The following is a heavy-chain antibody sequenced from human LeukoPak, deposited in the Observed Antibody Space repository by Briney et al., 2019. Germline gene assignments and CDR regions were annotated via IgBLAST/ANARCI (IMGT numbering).Heavy chain of an antibody. D-gene: IGHD3-3*01. CDR1: GGTFSSYA. V-gene: IGHV1-69*01. CDR3: ARESGIASRDFWSGDLYYMDV. Sequence: ASVKVSCKASGGTFSSYAISWVRQAPGQGLEWMGGIIPIFGTANYAQKFQGRVTITADESTSTAYMELSSLRSEDTAVYYCARESGIASRDFWSGDLYYMDVWGKGTTVTVSS. J-gene: IGHJ6*03. CDR2: IIPIFGTA.